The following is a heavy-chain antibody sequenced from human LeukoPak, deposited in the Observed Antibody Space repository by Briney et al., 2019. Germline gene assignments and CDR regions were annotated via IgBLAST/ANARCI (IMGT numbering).Heavy chain of an antibody. V-gene: IGHV4-4*07. CDR1: GGSISSYY. J-gene: IGHJ6*03. CDR2: IYTSGST. D-gene: IGHD5-12*01. CDR3: ARLPSSRYSDYSAYYYYMDV. Sequence: SETLSLTCAVSGGSISSYYCSWIRQPAGKGLEWIGRIYTSGSTNYNPSLKSRVTMSVDTSKNQFSLKLSSVTAADTAVYYCARLPSSRYSDYSAYYYYMDVWGKGTTVNVSS.